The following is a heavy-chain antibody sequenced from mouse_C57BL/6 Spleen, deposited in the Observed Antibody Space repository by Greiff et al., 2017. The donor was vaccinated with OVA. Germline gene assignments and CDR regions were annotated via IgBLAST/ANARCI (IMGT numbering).Heavy chain of an antibody. V-gene: IGHV10-1*01. J-gene: IGHJ2*01. Sequence: EVKLVESGGGLVQPKGSLKLSCAASGFSFNTYAMNWVRQAPGKGLEWVARIRSKSNNYATYYADSVKDRFTISRDDSESMLYLQMNNLKTEDTAMYYCVRVTGGGYFDYWGQGTTLTVSS. CDR1: GFSFNTYA. CDR3: VRVTGGGYFDY. CDR2: IRSKSNNYAT. D-gene: IGHD2-1*01.